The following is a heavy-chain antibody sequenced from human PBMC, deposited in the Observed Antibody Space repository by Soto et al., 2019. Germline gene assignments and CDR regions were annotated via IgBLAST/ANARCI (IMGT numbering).Heavy chain of an antibody. CDR2: INHDGSAR. CDR3: VCGGNFFVY. CDR1: GFTFSTYW. D-gene: IGHD3-16*01. Sequence: EVQLVESGGGLVQPGGSLRLPCAASGFTFSTYWMTWVRQPPGKGLEWVASINHDGSARYYVDSVRGRFTSSRDNAKNSLYLQMNSLRAEDTAVYYCVCGGNFFVYWGQGTLVTVSP. J-gene: IGHJ4*02. V-gene: IGHV3-7*01.